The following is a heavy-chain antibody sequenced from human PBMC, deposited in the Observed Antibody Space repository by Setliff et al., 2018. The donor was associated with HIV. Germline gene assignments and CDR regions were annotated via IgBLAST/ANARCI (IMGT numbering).Heavy chain of an antibody. D-gene: IGHD3-10*01. CDR1: GGSLSSGSYY. J-gene: IGHJ6*02. CDR3: ASQYYYGSGSYLHYGMDV. CDR2: IYTSGST. V-gene: IGHV4-61*02. Sequence: LSLTCTVSGGSLSSGSYYWSWIRQPAGKGLEWIGRIYTSGSTNYNPSLKSRVTISVDTSKNQFSLKLSSVTAADTAVYYCASQYYYGSGSYLHYGMDVWGQGTTVTVSS.